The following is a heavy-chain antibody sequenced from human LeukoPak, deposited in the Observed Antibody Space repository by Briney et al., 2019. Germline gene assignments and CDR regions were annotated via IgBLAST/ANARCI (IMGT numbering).Heavy chain of an antibody. CDR2: IKPNSGGT. J-gene: IGHJ5*02. CDR1: GYTFTGYY. V-gene: IGHV1-2*02. CDR3: ARCLRITGTLPFDP. Sequence: ASVKVSCKASGYTFTGYYMHWVRHAPGQGLEWMGWIKPNSGGTNYAQKFQGRVTMTRDTAISTAYMELSRLRADDTAVYYCARCLRITGTLPFDPWGQGTRVTVSS. D-gene: IGHD1-20*01.